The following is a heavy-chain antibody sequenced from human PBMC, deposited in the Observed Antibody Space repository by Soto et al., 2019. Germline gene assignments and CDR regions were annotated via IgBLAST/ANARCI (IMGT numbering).Heavy chain of an antibody. Sequence: SETLSLTCAVYGGSFSGYYWSWIRQPPGKGLEWVGEINHSGSTNYNPSLKSRVTISVDQSKIQFSLKLSSVTAADTAVYCCARGHYYDSSGYYFDYWGQGTLVTVSS. CDR2: INHSGST. V-gene: IGHV4-34*01. D-gene: IGHD3-22*01. CDR3: ARGHYYDSSGYYFDY. CDR1: GGSFSGYY. J-gene: IGHJ4*02.